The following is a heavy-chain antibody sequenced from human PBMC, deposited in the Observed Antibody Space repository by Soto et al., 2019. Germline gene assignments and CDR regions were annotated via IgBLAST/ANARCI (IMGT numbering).Heavy chain of an antibody. CDR3: AKDFIPDSIGNWNYYYGMEV. J-gene: IGHJ6*02. CDR1: GFTFSSYA. CDR2: ISGSGGST. D-gene: IGHD2-2*01. Sequence: GGSLRLSCAASGFTFSSYAMSWVRQAPGKGLEWVSAISGSGGSTYYADSVKGRFTISRDNSKNTLYLQMNSLRAEDTAVYYCAKDFIPDSIGNWNYYYGMEVWGQGTTVTVSS. V-gene: IGHV3-23*01.